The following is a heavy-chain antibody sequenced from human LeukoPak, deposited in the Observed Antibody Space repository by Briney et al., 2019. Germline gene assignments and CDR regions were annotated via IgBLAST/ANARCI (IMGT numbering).Heavy chain of an antibody. J-gene: IGHJ4*02. CDR2: IYYSGST. V-gene: IGHV4-59*08. CDR3: ARGGGDWGSHQSDY. CDR1: GGSISSYY. D-gene: IGHD2-21*01. Sequence: KPSETLSLTCIVSGGSISSYYWSWIRQPPGKGLEWIGYIYYSGSTNYNPPLKSRVTISVDTSKNQFSLKLSSVTAADTAVYYCARGGGDWGSHQSDYWGQGTLVTVSS.